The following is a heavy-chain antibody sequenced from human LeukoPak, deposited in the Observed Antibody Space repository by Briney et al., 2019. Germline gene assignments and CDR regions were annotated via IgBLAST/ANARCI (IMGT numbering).Heavy chain of an antibody. Sequence: ASVKVFCKASGYTFTGYYMHGGLHAPGQGLEGRKCINTNTGGTNYAKTVRGRVTMNRATSLSTAYMELSRLRSDETAVYYWARVAVATIGWHVDYWGQGTLVTVSS. CDR2: INTNTGGT. D-gene: IGHD5-12*01. V-gene: IGHV1-2*02. CDR1: GYTFTGYY. CDR3: ARVAVATIGWHVDY. J-gene: IGHJ4*02.